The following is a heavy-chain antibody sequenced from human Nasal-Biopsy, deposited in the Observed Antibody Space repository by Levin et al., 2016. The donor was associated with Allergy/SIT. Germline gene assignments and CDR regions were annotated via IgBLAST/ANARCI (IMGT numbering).Heavy chain of an antibody. CDR3: ARARRDVKESLDY. CDR1: GFTFNSYW. V-gene: IGHV3-7*03. J-gene: IGHJ4*02. Sequence: GGSLRLSCAASGFTFNSYWMSWVRQALGQGLEWVANINQDGGEKYYVDSVKGRFTISRDNAKNSLYLQMNSLRAEDTAVYYCARARRDVKESLDYWGQGTLVTVSS. CDR2: INQDGGEK.